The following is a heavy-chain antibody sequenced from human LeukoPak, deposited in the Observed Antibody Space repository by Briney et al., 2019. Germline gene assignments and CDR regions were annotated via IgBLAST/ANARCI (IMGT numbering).Heavy chain of an antibody. CDR1: GGSISSSY. V-gene: IGHV4-39*07. CDR2: IYYSGST. Sequence: PSETLSLTCTVSGGSISSSYWGWIRQPPGKGLEWIGSIYYSGSTYYNPSLKSRVTMSVDTSTNQFSLKLSSVTAADTALYYCARVGNPLVTVFAWFDPWGQGTLVTVSS. J-gene: IGHJ5*02. D-gene: IGHD3-3*01. CDR3: ARVGNPLVTVFAWFDP.